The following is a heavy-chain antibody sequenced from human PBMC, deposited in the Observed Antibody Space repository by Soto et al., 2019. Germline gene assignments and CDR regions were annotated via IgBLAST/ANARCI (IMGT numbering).Heavy chain of an antibody. J-gene: IGHJ3*02. Sequence: QVQLQQRGVGLLKPSETLSLTCAVFGGSVNSGNYYWSWIRQPPGKGLEWIGEMSHSGGTHFNPSLKSRVTISVDTSKNQFSLKMSSVTAADTALYYCARVERGTATTVVDAFDIWGPGTMVTVSS. CDR2: MSHSGGT. CDR3: ARVERGTATTVVDAFDI. CDR1: GGSVNSGNYY. V-gene: IGHV4-34*01. D-gene: IGHD1-1*01.